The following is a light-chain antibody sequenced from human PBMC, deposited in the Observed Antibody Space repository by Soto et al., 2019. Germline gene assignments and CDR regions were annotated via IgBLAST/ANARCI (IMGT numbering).Light chain of an antibody. CDR3: GSYTSSSTLVV. V-gene: IGLV2-14*01. J-gene: IGLJ2*01. Sequence: QSALTQPASVSGSPGQSITISCTGTSSDVGGYNYVSWYQQHPGKAPKLMIYDVSNRPSGVSNRFSGSKSGNTASLTISGLQAEDEADYYRGSYTSSSTLVVFGGGTKLTVL. CDR1: SSDVGGYNY. CDR2: DVS.